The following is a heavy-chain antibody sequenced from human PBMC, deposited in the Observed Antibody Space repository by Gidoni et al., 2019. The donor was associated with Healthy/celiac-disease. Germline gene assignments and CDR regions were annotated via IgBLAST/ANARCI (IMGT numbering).Heavy chain of an antibody. CDR1: GFTFSSYG. J-gene: IGHJ4*02. Sequence: QVQLVESGCVVVQPGRSLSLSCSASGFTFSSYGIHWVRQAPGKGLEWVAVISYDGSNKYYADSGKGRFTSSRDNSKNTLYLQMNSLRAEDTAVYYCAKESGSSSYYFDYWGQGTLVTVSS. D-gene: IGHD3-10*01. V-gene: IGHV3-30*18. CDR3: AKESGSSSYYFDY. CDR2: ISYDGSNK.